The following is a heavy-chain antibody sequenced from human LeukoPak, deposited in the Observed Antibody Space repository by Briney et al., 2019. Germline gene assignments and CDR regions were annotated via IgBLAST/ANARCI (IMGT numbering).Heavy chain of an antibody. CDR2: IYYSGTT. CDR1: GGSIGSYY. J-gene: IGHJ5*02. V-gene: IGHV4-59*01. D-gene: IGHD2-2*01. Sequence: SETLSLTCTVSGGSIGSYYWSWIRQPPGKGLEWIGYIYYSGTTNYNPSLKSRITISVDTSKNQFSLKLSSVTAADTAVYYCAXXGYDXXXXFDPWGQGTLVTVSS. CDR3: AXXGYDXXXXFDP.